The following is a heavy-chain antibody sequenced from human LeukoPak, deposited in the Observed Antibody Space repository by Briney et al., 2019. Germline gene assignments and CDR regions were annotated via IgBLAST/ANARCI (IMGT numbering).Heavy chain of an antibody. CDR2: IIPIFGTA. CDR1: GGTSSSYA. D-gene: IGHD3-10*01. CDR3: ARVADYYGSGSYSGYFDY. J-gene: IGHJ4*02. Sequence: SVKVSCKASGGTSSSYAISWVRQAPGQGLEWMGRIIPIFGTANYAQKFQGRVTITTDESTSTAYMELSSLRSEDTAVYYCARVADYYGSGSYSGYFDYWGQGTLVTVSS. V-gene: IGHV1-69*05.